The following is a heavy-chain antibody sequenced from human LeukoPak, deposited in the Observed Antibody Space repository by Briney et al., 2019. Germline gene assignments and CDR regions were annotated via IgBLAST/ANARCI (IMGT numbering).Heavy chain of an antibody. V-gene: IGHV3-23*01. CDR1: GFTFSSYA. CDR3: AKEPREYCSSTSCPNWFDS. D-gene: IGHD2-2*01. Sequence: GGSLRLSCAASGFTFSSYAMSWVRQAPGKGLEWVSAISGSGGSTYYADSVKGRFTISRDNSENTLFLQMNSLRAEDTAVYYCAKEPREYCSSTSCPNWFDSWGQGTLVTVSS. J-gene: IGHJ5*01. CDR2: ISGSGGST.